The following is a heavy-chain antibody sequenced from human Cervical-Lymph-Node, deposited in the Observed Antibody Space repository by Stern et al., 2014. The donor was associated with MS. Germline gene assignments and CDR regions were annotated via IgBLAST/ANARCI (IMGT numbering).Heavy chain of an antibody. CDR2: IIPMFGTA. V-gene: IGHV1-69*01. Sequence: QLVQSGAEVRKPGSSVKVSCKASGDTFGTYTFSWVRQAPGQGLEWMGGIIPMFGTANYAQKFQGTVTITADESTNTGYMELSSLRSEDTAVYYCAREGKGRNGYNNPFDYWGQGTLVTVSA. D-gene: IGHD5-24*01. J-gene: IGHJ4*02. CDR1: GDTFGTYT. CDR3: AREGKGRNGYNNPFDY.